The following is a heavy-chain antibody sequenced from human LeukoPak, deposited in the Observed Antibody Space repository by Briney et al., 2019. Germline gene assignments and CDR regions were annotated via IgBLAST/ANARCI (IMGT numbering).Heavy chain of an antibody. CDR3: ARGIIGMVRGVIVVSGFDP. V-gene: IGHV4-34*01. CDR2: INHSGST. J-gene: IGHJ5*02. CDR1: GGSFSGYY. D-gene: IGHD3-10*01. Sequence: SETLSLTCAVYGGSFSGYYWSWIRQPPGKGLEWIGEINHSGSTNYNPSLKGRVTISVDTSKNQFSLKLSSVTAADTAVYYCARGIIGMVRGVIVVSGFDPWGQGTLVTVSS.